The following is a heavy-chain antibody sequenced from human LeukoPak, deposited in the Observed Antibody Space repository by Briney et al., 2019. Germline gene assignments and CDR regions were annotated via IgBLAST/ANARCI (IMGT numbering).Heavy chain of an antibody. V-gene: IGHV1-2*02. CDR2: INPNSGGT. CDR3: ARGGRKITMVRGVIYY. Sequence: ASVTVSFKASGYTFTGYYMHWVRQAPGQGREWMGWINPNSGGTNYAQKFQGRVTMTRDTSISTAYMELSRLRSDDTAVYYCARGGRKITMVRGVIYYWGQGTLVTVSS. CDR1: GYTFTGYY. J-gene: IGHJ4*02. D-gene: IGHD3-10*01.